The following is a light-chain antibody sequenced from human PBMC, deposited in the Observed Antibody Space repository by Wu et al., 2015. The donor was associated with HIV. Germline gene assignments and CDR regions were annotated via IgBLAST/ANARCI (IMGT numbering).Light chain of an antibody. V-gene: IGKV1-39*01. Sequence: DIRMTQSPPSLSASVRDRVSITCRASQNINNYLNWYQQKPGKAPKLLIYAASSLQGGVPSRFSGSGSGTDFTLTINSLQPEDFATYYCQQSYSTPWTFGQGTKVEIK. CDR2: AAS. CDR1: QNINNY. J-gene: IGKJ1*01. CDR3: QQSYSTPWT.